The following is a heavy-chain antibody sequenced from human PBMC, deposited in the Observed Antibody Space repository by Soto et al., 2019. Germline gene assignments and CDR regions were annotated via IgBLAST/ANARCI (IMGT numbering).Heavy chain of an antibody. CDR3: ARADMIRGVQLDY. CDR2: IYYSGST. Sequence: SETLSLSCTVSGGPISSYYWSWIRQPPGKGLEWIGYIYYSGSTNYNPSLKSRVTISVDTSNNQFSLEVSSVTAADTAVYYCARADMIRGVQLDYWGQGILVTVSS. CDR1: GGPISSYY. J-gene: IGHJ4*02. D-gene: IGHD3-10*01. V-gene: IGHV4-59*12.